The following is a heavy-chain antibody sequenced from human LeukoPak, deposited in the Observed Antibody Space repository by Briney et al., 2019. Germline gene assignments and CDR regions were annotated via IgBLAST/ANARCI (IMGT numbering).Heavy chain of an antibody. J-gene: IGHJ3*02. V-gene: IGHV3-30-3*01. CDR3: ARGETYYYDSSGYNGAFDI. D-gene: IGHD3-22*01. CDR2: ISYDGSNK. Sequence: PGGSLRLPCAASGFTFSSYAMHWVRQAPGKGLEWVAVISYDGSNKYYADSVKGRFTISRDNSKNTLYLQMNSLRAEDTAVYYCARGETYYYDSSGYNGAFDIWGQGTMVTVSS. CDR1: GFTFSSYA.